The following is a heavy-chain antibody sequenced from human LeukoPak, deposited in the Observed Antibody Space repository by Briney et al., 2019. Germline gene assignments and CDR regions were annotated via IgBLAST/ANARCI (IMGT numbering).Heavy chain of an antibody. D-gene: IGHD3-16*01. Sequence: PGGSLRLSCAASGLTLSSYAMTWVRQAPGKGLEWVASINHNGNVNYYVDSVKGRFTISRDNAKNSLYLQMSNLRAEDTAVYFCARGGGLDVWGQGATVTVSS. V-gene: IGHV3-7*03. J-gene: IGHJ6*02. CDR2: INHNGNVN. CDR3: ARGGGLDV. CDR1: GLTLSSYA.